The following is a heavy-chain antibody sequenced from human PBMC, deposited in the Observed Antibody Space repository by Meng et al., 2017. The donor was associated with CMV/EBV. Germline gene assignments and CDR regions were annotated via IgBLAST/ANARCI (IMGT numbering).Heavy chain of an antibody. J-gene: IGHJ3*02. CDR2: ISYDGSNK. CDR1: GFTFSSYA. V-gene: IGHV3-30-3*01. Sequence: GESLKISCAASGFTFSSYAMHWVRQAPGKGLEWVAVISYDGSNKYYADSVKGRFTTSRDNSKNTLYLQMNSLRAEDTAVYYCARDGTSDAFDIWGQGTMVTVSS. D-gene: IGHD1-1*01. CDR3: ARDGTSDAFDI.